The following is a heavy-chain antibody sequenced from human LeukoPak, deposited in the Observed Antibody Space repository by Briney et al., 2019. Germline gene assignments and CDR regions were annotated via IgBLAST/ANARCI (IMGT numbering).Heavy chain of an antibody. J-gene: IGHJ4*02. CDR1: GYSFTSYW. D-gene: IGHD3-22*01. V-gene: IGHV5-51*03. CDR3: ARLSDYYDSSGYSYYFDY. CDR2: IYPGDSDT. Sequence: GESLEISCKGSGYSFTSYWIGWVRQMPRKGLEWMGIIYPGDSDTRYSPSFQGQVTISADKSISTAYLQWSSLKASDTAMYYCARLSDYYDSSGYSYYFDYWGQGTLVTVSS.